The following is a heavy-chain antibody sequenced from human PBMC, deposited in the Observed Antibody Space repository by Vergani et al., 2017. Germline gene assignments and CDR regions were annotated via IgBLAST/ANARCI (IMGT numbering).Heavy chain of an antibody. Sequence: EVQLVESGGELVQPGRPLRLSCTASGFTFGDDAISWFRQAPGKGLEWVSAIGTAGDTYYPGSVKGRFTISRENAKNSLYLQMNSLRAGDTAIYYCARAVSTTVGDPPGYWGQGTLVTVSS. CDR2: IGTAGDT. CDR1: GFTFGDDA. J-gene: IGHJ4*02. V-gene: IGHV3-13*01. CDR3: ARAVSTTVGDPPGY. D-gene: IGHD4-23*01.